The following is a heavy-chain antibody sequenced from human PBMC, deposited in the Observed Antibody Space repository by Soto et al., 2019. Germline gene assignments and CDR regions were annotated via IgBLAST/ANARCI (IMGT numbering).Heavy chain of an antibody. J-gene: IGHJ4*02. CDR1: GGSITSSRYY. CDR2: IYYGGNT. V-gene: IGHV4-39*01. Sequence: SETLSLTCTVSGGSITSSRYYWAWIRQPPGKGLEWIGTIYYGGNTYYNPSLQTRVTISLDKSKSQFSLKLNSVTAADSAVYFCARLEGLATISYYFDFWGQGALVTVSS. CDR3: ARLEGLATISYYFDF. D-gene: IGHD3-9*01.